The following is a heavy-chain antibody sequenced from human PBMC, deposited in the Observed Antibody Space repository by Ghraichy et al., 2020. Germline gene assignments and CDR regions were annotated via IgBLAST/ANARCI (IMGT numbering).Heavy chain of an antibody. V-gene: IGHV4-59*01. D-gene: IGHD4-23*01. CDR1: GGSISSYY. CDR2: IYYSGST. Sequence: SETLSLTCTVSGGSISSYYWSWIRQPPGKGLEWIGYIYYSGSTNYNPSLKSRVTISVDTSKNQFSLKLSSVTAADTAVYYCVYGGNSVKRGGVFQHWGQGTLVTVSS. CDR3: VYGGNSVKRGGVFQH. J-gene: IGHJ1*01.